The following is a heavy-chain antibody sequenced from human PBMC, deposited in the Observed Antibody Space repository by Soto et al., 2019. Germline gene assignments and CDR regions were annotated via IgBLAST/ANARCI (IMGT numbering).Heavy chain of an antibody. CDR2: IYATGTT. CDR1: GASISGFY. Sequence: SETLSLTCTVSGASISGFYWSWIRKSAGKGLEWIGRIYATGTTDYNPSLKSRVMMSVDTSKKQFSLKLSSVNAADTAVYYCAREGPPYYYGSGSNWFDPWGQGTLVTVSS. J-gene: IGHJ5*02. V-gene: IGHV4-4*07. D-gene: IGHD3-10*01. CDR3: AREGPPYYYGSGSNWFDP.